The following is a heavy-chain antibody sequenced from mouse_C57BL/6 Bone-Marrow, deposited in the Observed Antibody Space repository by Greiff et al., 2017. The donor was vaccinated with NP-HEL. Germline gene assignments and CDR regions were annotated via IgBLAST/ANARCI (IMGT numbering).Heavy chain of an antibody. Sequence: EVKVVESGGDLVKPGGSLKLSCAASGFTFSSYGMSWVRQTPDKRLEWVATISSGGSYTYYPDSVKGRFTISRDNAKNTLYLQMSSLKSEDTAMYYCARQSYYFDYWGQGTTLTVSS. CDR2: ISSGGSYT. J-gene: IGHJ2*01. V-gene: IGHV5-6*01. CDR1: GFTFSSYG. CDR3: ARQSYYFDY.